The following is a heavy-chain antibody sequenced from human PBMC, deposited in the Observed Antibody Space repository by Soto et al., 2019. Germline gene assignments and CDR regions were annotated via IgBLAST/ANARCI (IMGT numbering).Heavy chain of an antibody. D-gene: IGHD3-16*01. CDR3: AHKGGGDRILDY. Sequence: QITLKESGPTLVKPTQTLTLTCTFSGFSLSTSGVGVGWIRQPPGKALEWVALIYWDDAKEYSPSLKSRPTITKDTSKNPVALTMTNMDPVDTATYYCAHKGGGDRILDYWGQGTLVTVSS. V-gene: IGHV2-5*02. J-gene: IGHJ4*02. CDR2: IYWDDAK. CDR1: GFSLSTSGVG.